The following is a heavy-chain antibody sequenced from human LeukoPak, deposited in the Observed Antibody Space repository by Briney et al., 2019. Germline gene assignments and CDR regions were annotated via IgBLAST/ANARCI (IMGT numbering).Heavy chain of an antibody. CDR1: GYTFTGYY. V-gene: IGHV1-2*02. CDR3: ARVPVEGSGWYGGLLDY. D-gene: IGHD6-19*01. CDR2: INPNSGGT. Sequence: ASVKVSCKASGYTFTGYYMHWVRQAPGQGLEWMGWINPNSGGTNYAQKFQGRVTMTRDTSISTAYMEPSRLRSDDTAVYYCARVPVEGSGWYGGLLDYWGQGTLVTVSS. J-gene: IGHJ4*02.